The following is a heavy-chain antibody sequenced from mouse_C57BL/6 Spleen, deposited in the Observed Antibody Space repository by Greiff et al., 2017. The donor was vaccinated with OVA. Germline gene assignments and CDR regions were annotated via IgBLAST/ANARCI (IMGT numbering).Heavy chain of an antibody. CDR3: ARGGMVTTAY. CDR1: GYTFTSYW. CDR2: IYPSDSET. V-gene: IGHV1-61*01. J-gene: IGHJ3*01. Sequence: QVQLQQPGAELVRPGSSVKLSCKASGYTFTSYWMDWVKQRPGQGLEWIGNIYPSDSETHYNQKFKDKATLTVDKSSSTAYMQLSSLTSEDSAVYYCARGGMVTTAYWGQGTLVTVAA. D-gene: IGHD2-2*01.